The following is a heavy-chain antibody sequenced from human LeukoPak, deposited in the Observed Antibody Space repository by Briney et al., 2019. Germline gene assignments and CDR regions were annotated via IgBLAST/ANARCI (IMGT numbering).Heavy chain of an antibody. CDR1: GYTFTSYD. Sequence: ASVKVSCKASGYTFTSYDINWVRQAAGQGLEWMGWMNPNSGNTGYAQKFQGRVTMTRNTSISTAYMELSSLRSEDTAVYYCARAPSITGTTPPGYWGQGTLVTVSS. CDR3: ARAPSITGTTPPGY. D-gene: IGHD1-7*01. V-gene: IGHV1-8*01. J-gene: IGHJ4*02. CDR2: MNPNSGNT.